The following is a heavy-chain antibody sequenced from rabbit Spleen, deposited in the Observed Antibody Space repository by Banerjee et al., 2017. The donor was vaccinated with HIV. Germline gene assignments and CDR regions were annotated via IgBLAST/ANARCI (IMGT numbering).Heavy chain of an antibody. Sequence: QSLEESGGDLVKPGASLTLTCTASGVSFSSDYYMYWVRQAPGKGLEWIGCIYSSNPITWYANWAKGRFTISKTSSTTVTLQMTSLTDADTATYFCARGGYGGHIYSMGLWGPGTLVTVS. CDR3: ARGGYGGHIYSMGL. V-gene: IGHV1S40*01. D-gene: IGHD4-2*01. J-gene: IGHJ4*01. CDR1: GVSFSSDYY. CDR2: IYSSNPIT.